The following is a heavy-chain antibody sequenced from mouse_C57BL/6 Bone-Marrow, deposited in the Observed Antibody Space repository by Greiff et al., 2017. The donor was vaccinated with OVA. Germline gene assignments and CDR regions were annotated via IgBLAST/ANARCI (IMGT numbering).Heavy chain of an antibody. Sequence: EVQLQQSGPELVKPGASVKISCKASGYTFTDYYMNWVKQSHGKSLEWIGDINPNNGGTSYNLKFKGKATLTVDKSSSTAYMELRSLTSEDSAVYYCASGAVTTYFDYWGQGTTLTVSS. V-gene: IGHV1-26*01. CDR1: GYTFTDYY. CDR2: INPNNGGT. J-gene: IGHJ2*01. CDR3: ASGAVTTYFDY. D-gene: IGHD2-2*01.